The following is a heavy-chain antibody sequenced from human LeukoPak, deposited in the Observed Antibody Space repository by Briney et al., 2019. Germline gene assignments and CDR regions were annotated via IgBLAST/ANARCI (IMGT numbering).Heavy chain of an antibody. V-gene: IGHV4-34*01. Sequence: SETLSLTCTVSGGSISNYYWSWIRQPPGKGLEWIGEINHSGSTNYNPSLKSRVTISVDTSKNQFSLKLSSVTAADTAVYYCARGDSSGEPWGQGTLVTVSS. CDR1: GGSISNYY. CDR3: ARGDSSGEP. D-gene: IGHD3-22*01. CDR2: INHSGST. J-gene: IGHJ5*02.